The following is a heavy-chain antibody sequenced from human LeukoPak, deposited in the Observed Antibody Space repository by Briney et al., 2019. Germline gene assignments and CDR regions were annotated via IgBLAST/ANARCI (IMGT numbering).Heavy chain of an antibody. CDR3: ARRITIFGVVIIQHAFDI. J-gene: IGHJ3*02. Sequence: SETLSLTCAVPGYSISSGYYWGWIRQPPGKGLEWIGSIYHSGSTYYHPSLKSRVTISVDTSKNQFSLKLSSVTAADTAVYYCARRITIFGVVIIQHAFDIWGQGTMVTVSS. CDR2: IYHSGST. D-gene: IGHD3-3*01. V-gene: IGHV4-38-2*01. CDR1: GYSISSGYY.